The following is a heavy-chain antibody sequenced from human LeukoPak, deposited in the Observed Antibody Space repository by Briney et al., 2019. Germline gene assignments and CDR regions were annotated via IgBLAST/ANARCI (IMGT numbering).Heavy chain of an antibody. J-gene: IGHJ6*02. CDR3: ARPPIVGDSGGGVNYYYYGMDV. Sequence: PSETLSLTCTVSGGSISSYYWSWIRQPPGKGLEWIGYIYYSGSTNYNPSLKSRVTISVDTPKNQFSLKLSSVTAADTAVYYCARPPIVGDSGGGVNYYYYGMDVWGQGTTVTVSS. CDR1: GGSISSYY. V-gene: IGHV4-59*01. D-gene: IGHD1-26*01. CDR2: IYYSGST.